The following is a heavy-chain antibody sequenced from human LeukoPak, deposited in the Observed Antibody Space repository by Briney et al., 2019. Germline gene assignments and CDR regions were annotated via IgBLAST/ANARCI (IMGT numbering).Heavy chain of an antibody. CDR1: GFTFSSYW. CDR2: IKQDGSEK. J-gene: IGHJ4*02. D-gene: IGHD5-12*01. Sequence: GGSLRLSCAASGFTFSSYWMSWVRQAPGKGLEWVANIKQDGSEKYYVDSVKGRFTISRDNAKNSLYLQMNSLRAEDTAVYYCARDSAIVATIKFDYWGQGTLVTVSS. V-gene: IGHV3-7*01. CDR3: ARDSAIVATIKFDY.